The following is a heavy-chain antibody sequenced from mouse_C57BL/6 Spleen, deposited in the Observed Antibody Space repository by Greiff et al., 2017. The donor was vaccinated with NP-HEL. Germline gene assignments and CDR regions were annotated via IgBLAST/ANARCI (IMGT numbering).Heavy chain of an antibody. CDR1: GYTFTSYW. Sequence: VQPKQPGAELVMPGASVKLSCKASGYTFTSYWMHWVKQRPGQGLEWIGEIDPSDSYTNYNQKFKGKSTLTVDKSSSTAYMQLSSLTSEDSAVYYCARFYYGSSRYYFDYWGQGTTLTVSS. D-gene: IGHD1-1*01. V-gene: IGHV1-69*01. CDR2: IDPSDSYT. J-gene: IGHJ2*01. CDR3: ARFYYGSSRYYFDY.